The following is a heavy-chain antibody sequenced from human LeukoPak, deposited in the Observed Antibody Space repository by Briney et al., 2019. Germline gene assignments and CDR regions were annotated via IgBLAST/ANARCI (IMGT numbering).Heavy chain of an antibody. CDR1: GYTFTSYG. D-gene: IGHD3-22*01. Sequence: ASVKVSCKASGYTFTSYGISWVRQAPGQGLEWMGWISAYNGNTNYAQKLQGRVTMTTDTSTSTAYMELRSLRSDDTAVYYCARDTNSYDPASIPTRYWGQGTLVTVSS. J-gene: IGHJ4*02. CDR2: ISAYNGNT. V-gene: IGHV1-18*01. CDR3: ARDTNSYDPASIPTRY.